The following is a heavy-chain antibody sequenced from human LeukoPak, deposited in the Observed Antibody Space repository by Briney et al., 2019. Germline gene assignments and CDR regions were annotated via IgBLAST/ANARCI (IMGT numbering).Heavy chain of an antibody. J-gene: IGHJ4*02. V-gene: IGHV1-2*02. CDR1: GYTFIGFY. CDR3: AGCSGGSCYLN. D-gene: IGHD2-15*01. CDR2: INPGSGDT. Sequence: ASVKVSCKASGYTFIGFYIHWLRQAPGQGLQWMGWINPGSGDTNYAQNLYGRVTLTRDTSISTAYMELSRLRSDDTAVYYCAGCSGGSCYLNWGQGTLVTVSS.